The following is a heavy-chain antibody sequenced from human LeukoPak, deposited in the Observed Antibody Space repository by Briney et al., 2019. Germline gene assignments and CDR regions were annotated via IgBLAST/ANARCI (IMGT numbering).Heavy chain of an antibody. Sequence: SETLSLTCAVYGGSFSGYYWSWIRQPPGKGLEWIGEINHSGSTNYNPSLKSRVTISVDTSKNQFSLKLSSVTAADTAVYYCARARRYFYYYYMDVWGKGTTVTVSS. CDR1: GGSFSGYY. CDR2: INHSGST. D-gene: IGHD3-9*01. V-gene: IGHV4-34*01. CDR3: ARARRYFYYYYMDV. J-gene: IGHJ6*03.